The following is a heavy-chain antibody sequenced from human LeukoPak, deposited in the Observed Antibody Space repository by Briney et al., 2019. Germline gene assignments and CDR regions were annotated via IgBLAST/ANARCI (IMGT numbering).Heavy chain of an antibody. J-gene: IGHJ4*02. V-gene: IGHV3-33*06. CDR3: AKDWSLGYGCLDY. CDR2: VWNDGSKN. D-gene: IGHD5-12*01. CDR1: GFTFSKFG. Sequence: GGSLRLSCAASGFTFSKFGMHWVRQTPGKGLEWVALVWNDGSKNYYADSVKGRFTISRDNSKDTLYLLLNSLRAEDTAVYYCAKDWSLGYGCLDYWGQGTLVTVSS.